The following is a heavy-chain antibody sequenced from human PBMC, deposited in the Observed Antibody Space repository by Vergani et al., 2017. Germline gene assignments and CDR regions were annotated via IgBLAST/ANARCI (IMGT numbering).Heavy chain of an antibody. V-gene: IGHV1-8*01. J-gene: IGHJ3*02. CDR3: AGARESSGWLDAFEI. CDR1: GYSFTNYD. Sequence: QVQLVQSGAEVKKPGASVKVSCKASGYSFTNYDINWVRQATGQGLEWMGWMNPSSGNTGYAQKFQGRVTMTRNTSINTAYMELSSLRSEDTAIYYCAGARESSGWLDAFEIWGQGTMVTVSS. CDR2: MNPSSGNT. D-gene: IGHD6-19*01.